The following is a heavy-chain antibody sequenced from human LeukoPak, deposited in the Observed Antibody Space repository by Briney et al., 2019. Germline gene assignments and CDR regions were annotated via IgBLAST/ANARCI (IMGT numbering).Heavy chain of an antibody. D-gene: IGHD4-11*01. CDR1: GFTFSNYA. CDR3: AKHLFHYRKYNSDYGVLDT. V-gene: IGHV3-30*18. CDR2: ISYDVIDI. Sequence: GGSLRLSCRASGFTFSNYAINWVRQAPGKGLEWVAAISYDVIDIAYADSVRGRFTISRDNSKSTLYLQMSSLRAEDSALYYCAKHLFHYRKYNSDYGVLDTWGQGTLVTVSS. J-gene: IGHJ5*02.